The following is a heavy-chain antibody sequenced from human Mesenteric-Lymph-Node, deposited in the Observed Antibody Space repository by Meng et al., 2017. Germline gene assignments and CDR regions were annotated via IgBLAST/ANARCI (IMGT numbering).Heavy chain of an antibody. CDR3: ARGGPNDFWSGYLDY. Sequence: QVQLVQSGAEVKKTGAAVKVPCKASGYTFTSYGISWVRQAPGQGLEWMGWISAYNGNTNYAQKLQGRVTMTTDTSTSTAYMELRSLRSDDTAVYYCARGGPNDFWSGYLDYWGQGTLVTVSS. V-gene: IGHV1-18*01. CDR2: ISAYNGNT. J-gene: IGHJ4*02. CDR1: GYTFTSYG. D-gene: IGHD3-3*01.